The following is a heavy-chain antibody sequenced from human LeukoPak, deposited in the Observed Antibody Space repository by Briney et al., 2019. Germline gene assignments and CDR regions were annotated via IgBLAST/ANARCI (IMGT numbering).Heavy chain of an antibody. CDR3: AKYCISADCYANWFGP. CDR1: GLTLSSAW. Sequence: PGGPLRLSCAGSGLTLSSAWMTWVRQAPGKGLEWVGLSKSKTDGGTTDYAAPVKGRFTISRDDSKNTLYLQMNSLKTEDTAVYYCAKYCISADCYANWFGPWGQGTLVTVSS. CDR2: SKSKTDGGTT. J-gene: IGHJ5*02. V-gene: IGHV3-15*01. D-gene: IGHD2-2*01.